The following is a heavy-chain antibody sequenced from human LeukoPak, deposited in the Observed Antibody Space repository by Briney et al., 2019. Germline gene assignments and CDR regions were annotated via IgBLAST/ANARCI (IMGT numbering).Heavy chain of an antibody. J-gene: IGHJ4*02. CDR2: IWYDGSNK. CDR1: GFTFSSYG. V-gene: IGHV3-33*06. Sequence: GGSLRLSCAASGFTFSSYGMHWVRQAPGKGLEWVAVIWYDGSNKYYADSVKGRFTISRDNSKNTLYLQMNSLRAEDTAVYYCAKDDCSSTSRYTDYWGQGTLVTVSS. D-gene: IGHD2-2*02. CDR3: AKDDCSSTSRYTDY.